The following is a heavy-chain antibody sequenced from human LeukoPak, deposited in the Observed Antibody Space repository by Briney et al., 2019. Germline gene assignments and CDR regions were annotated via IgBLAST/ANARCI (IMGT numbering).Heavy chain of an antibody. J-gene: IGHJ4*02. D-gene: IGHD3-3*01. CDR3: AKGAHSYYDFWSGYYNDY. CDR1: GFTFSSYA. Sequence: GGSLRLSCAASGFTFSSYAMSWVRQAPGNGLEWVSAISGSGGSTYYADSVKGRFAISRDNSKNTLYLQMNSLRAEDTAVYYCAKGAHSYYDFWSGYYNDYWGQGTLVTVSS. V-gene: IGHV3-23*01. CDR2: ISGSGGST.